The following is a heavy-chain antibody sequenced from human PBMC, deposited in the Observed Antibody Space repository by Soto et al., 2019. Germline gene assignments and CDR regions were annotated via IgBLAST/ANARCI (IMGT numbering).Heavy chain of an antibody. Sequence: EVQLLESGGGLVQPGGSLRLSCAASGFTFSSYAMSWVRQAPGKGLEWVSAISGSGGSTYYADSVKGRFTISRDNSKNTLYLQMNSLRAEDTAVYYCAKDRPDIVVPDPPQDYWGQGTLVTVSS. V-gene: IGHV3-23*01. CDR3: AKDRPDIVVPDPPQDY. CDR1: GFTFSSYA. CDR2: ISGSGGST. D-gene: IGHD2-2*01. J-gene: IGHJ4*02.